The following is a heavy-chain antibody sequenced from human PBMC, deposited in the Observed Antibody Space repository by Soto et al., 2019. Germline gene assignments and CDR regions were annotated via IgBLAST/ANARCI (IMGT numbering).Heavy chain of an antibody. Sequence: PSETLSLTSTVYRGTISSGDYSWSWVRQSPGKGLEWIGHIYNSGITYYNPSLKSRVVLSIDTSRNQFSLRLNSLTAADRAVYFCARGVTVFGLVSRFWFDPWGQGTVVTVSS. J-gene: IGHJ5*02. CDR1: RGTISSGDYS. CDR3: ARGVTVFGLVSRFWFDP. CDR2: IYNSGIT. D-gene: IGHD3-3*01. V-gene: IGHV4-30-4*01.